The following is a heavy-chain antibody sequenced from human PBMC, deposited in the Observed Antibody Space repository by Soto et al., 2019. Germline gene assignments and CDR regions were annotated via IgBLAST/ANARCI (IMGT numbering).Heavy chain of an antibody. CDR1: GYTFTIYD. V-gene: IGHV1-8*01. Sequence: QVQLVQSGAELKKPGASVKVSCKASGYTFTIYDINWVRQATGQGLEWMGWMNPNSGNTDYAQKFQGRVIITRNTSISTADMELSSLRSEDTAVYYCARERVGAMVDWGQGTLVTVSS. D-gene: IGHD1-26*01. CDR3: ARERVGAMVD. CDR2: MNPNSGNT. J-gene: IGHJ4*02.